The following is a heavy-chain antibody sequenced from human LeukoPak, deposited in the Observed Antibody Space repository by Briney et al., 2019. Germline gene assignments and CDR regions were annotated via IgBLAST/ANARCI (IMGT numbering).Heavy chain of an antibody. Sequence: SGTLSLTCAVSGGSISSSSWWIWVRPPPGKGLEWIGEIYHSGSTSYSPSLKSRVIISVDKSKNQFSLKLSSVTAADTAVYYCARSGSGTYYPDYWGQGTLVTVSS. CDR1: GGSISSSSW. CDR3: ARSGSGTYYPDY. V-gene: IGHV4-4*02. CDR2: IYHSGST. D-gene: IGHD3-10*01. J-gene: IGHJ4*02.